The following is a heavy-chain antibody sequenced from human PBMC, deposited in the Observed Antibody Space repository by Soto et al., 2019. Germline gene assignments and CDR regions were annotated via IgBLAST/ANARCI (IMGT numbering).Heavy chain of an antibody. CDR3: AXDRERIQLWYLFDY. Sequence: ASVKVSCKASGYTFTGYYMHWVRQAPGQGLEWMGWINPNSGGTNYAQKFQGWVTMTRDTSISTAYMELSRLRSDDTAVYYCAXDRERIQLWYLFDYWGQGTLVTVSS. J-gene: IGHJ4*02. V-gene: IGHV1-2*04. D-gene: IGHD5-18*01. CDR2: INPNSGGT. CDR1: GYTFTGYY.